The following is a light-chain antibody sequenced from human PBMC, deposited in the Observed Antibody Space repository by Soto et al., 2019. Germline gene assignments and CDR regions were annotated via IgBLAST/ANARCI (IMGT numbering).Light chain of an antibody. CDR1: QSVYNNY. J-gene: IGKJ2*01. CDR2: GAS. V-gene: IGKV3-20*01. CDR3: QRYGSSPPHT. Sequence: EIVLTQSPGTLSLSPGEGATLSCRASQSVYNNYLAWYQQKPGQAPRLLISGASIRATGIPDRFSGSGSGTDFTLTISRLESEDFAVYYCQRYGSSPPHTIGQGTKLEIK.